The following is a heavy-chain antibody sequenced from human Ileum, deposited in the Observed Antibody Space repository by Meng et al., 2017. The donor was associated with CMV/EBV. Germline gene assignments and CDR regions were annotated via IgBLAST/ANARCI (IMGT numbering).Heavy chain of an antibody. Sequence: SGFNFTNYYIHWVRQAPGQGLEWMGWINAYNGTTNSTQKFQGRVTMTIDTSTRTAYMELRSLRSDDTAVYYCARGDTWQSEWWFDPWGQGTLVTVSS. J-gene: IGHJ5*02. V-gene: IGHV1-18*01. CDR1: GFNFTNYY. CDR2: INAYNGTT. D-gene: IGHD3-3*01. CDR3: ARGDTWQSEWWFDP.